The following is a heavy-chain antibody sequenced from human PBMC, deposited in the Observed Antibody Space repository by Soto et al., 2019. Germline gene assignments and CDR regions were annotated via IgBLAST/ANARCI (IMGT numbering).Heavy chain of an antibody. D-gene: IGHD3-16*01. Sequence: QVQLVESGGGVVQPGRSLRLSCAASGFSFSSYGMHWVRQAPGKGLEWVACVSDDDSKRYHIDSVKGRFTISRDNSKNALYLEMNGLRAEDTAVYYCAKDSNTGTWPWGADYWCQGTLVTVSS. CDR2: VSDDDSKR. J-gene: IGHJ4*02. CDR3: AKDSNTGTWPWGADY. V-gene: IGHV3-30*18. CDR1: GFSFSSYG.